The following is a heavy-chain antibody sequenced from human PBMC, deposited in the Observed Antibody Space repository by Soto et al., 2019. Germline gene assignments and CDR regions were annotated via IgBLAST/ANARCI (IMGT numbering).Heavy chain of an antibody. CDR1: GGSVSSGSYY. J-gene: IGHJ4*02. V-gene: IGHV4-61*01. CDR3: ARHKRSGIAVTRLDY. D-gene: IGHD6-19*01. CDR2: IYYSGST. Sequence: PSETLSLTCTVSGGSVSSGSYYWSWIRQPPGKGLEWIGYIYYSGSTNYNPSLKSRVTISVDTSKNQFSLKLSSVTAADTAVYYCARHKRSGIAVTRLDYWGQGTLVTVSS.